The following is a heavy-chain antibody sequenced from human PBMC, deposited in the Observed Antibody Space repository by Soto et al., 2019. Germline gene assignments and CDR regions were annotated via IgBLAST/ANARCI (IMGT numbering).Heavy chain of an antibody. Sequence: GSLRLSCAASGFTFSKYAMTWVRQAPGKGLEWVSGISASSDFTYYADSVKGRFTISRDNSRHTVFLQMKGLRVEDAAIYYCVKVRDTGYSSLGYFDFWGQGTLVTVSS. CDR2: ISASSDFT. CDR3: VKVRDTGYSSLGYFDF. J-gene: IGHJ4*02. CDR1: GFTFSKYA. V-gene: IGHV3-23*01. D-gene: IGHD5-18*01.